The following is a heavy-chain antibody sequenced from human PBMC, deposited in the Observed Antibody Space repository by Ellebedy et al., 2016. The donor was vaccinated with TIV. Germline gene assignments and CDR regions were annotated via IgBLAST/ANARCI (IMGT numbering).Heavy chain of an antibody. Sequence: AASVKVSCQASGYTFTSSGISWVRQAPGQGLEWMGWINPYNGHTNYAQNLRGRVAMTTDTSTSTAYMELRSLRSDDTAVYYCAGEAPPTAAAHIPIDYWGQGTLVTVSS. CDR2: INPYNGHT. CDR1: GYTFTSSG. J-gene: IGHJ4*02. V-gene: IGHV1-18*01. D-gene: IGHD4-17*01. CDR3: AGEAPPTAAAHIPIDY.